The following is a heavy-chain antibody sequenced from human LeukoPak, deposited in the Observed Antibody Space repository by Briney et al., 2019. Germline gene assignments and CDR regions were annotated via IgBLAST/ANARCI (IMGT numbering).Heavy chain of an antibody. Sequence: PSETLSLTCTVSGGSISSYYWSWIRQPPGKGLEWIGYIYYSGSTNYNPSLKSRVTISVDTSKNQFSLKLSSVTAADTAVYYCAGGEYSYYDSSGYYLSYWGQGTLVTVSS. J-gene: IGHJ4*02. D-gene: IGHD3-22*01. V-gene: IGHV4-59*08. CDR1: GGSISSYY. CDR3: AGGEYSYYDSSGYYLSY. CDR2: IYYSGST.